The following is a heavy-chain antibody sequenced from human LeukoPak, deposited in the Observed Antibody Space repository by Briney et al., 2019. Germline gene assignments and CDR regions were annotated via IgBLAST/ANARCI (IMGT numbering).Heavy chain of an antibody. CDR2: IIPIFGTA. CDR1: GGTFSSYA. D-gene: IGHD3-22*01. CDR3: ARDRVPGYYDSSGYVLFDY. J-gene: IGHJ4*02. Sequence: VASVNVSCKASGGTFSSYAISWVRQAPGRGLEWMGGIIPIFGTANYAQKVQGRVTITADESTSTAYMELSSLRSEDTAVYYCARDRVPGYYDSSGYVLFDYWGQGTLVTVSS. V-gene: IGHV1-69*13.